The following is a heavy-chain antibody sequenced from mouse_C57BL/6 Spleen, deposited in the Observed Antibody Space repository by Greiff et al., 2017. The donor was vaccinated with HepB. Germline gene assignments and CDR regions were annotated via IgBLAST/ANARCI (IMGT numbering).Heavy chain of an antibody. Sequence: EVQLQQSGAALVRPGASVKLSCPASGFNIKDDYMHWVKQRPEQGLEWIGWIDPENGDTEYASKFQGKATITADTSSNTAYLQRSSLTSEDTAVYYCTTTSNPYWGQGTTLTVSS. CDR2: IDPENGDT. CDR3: TTTSNPY. D-gene: IGHD2-5*01. CDR1: GFNIKDDY. J-gene: IGHJ2*01. V-gene: IGHV14-4*01.